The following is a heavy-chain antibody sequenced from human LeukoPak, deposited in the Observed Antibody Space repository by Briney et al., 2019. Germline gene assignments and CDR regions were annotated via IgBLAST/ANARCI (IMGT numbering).Heavy chain of an antibody. J-gene: IGHJ4*02. CDR2: ISSSSSYT. Sequence: GGSLRLSCAASGFTFSDYYMSWIRQAPGKGLEWVSYISSSSSYTNYADSVKGRFTISRDNAKNSLYQQMNSLRAEDTAVYYCARTMVRGVIADYWGQGTLVTVSS. CDR1: GFTFSDYY. V-gene: IGHV3-11*03. D-gene: IGHD3-10*01. CDR3: ARTMVRGVIADY.